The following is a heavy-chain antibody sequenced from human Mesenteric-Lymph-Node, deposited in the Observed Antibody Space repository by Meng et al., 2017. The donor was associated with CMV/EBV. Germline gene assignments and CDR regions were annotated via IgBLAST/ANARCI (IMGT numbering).Heavy chain of an antibody. CDR2: LYYSGST. V-gene: IGHV4-61*01. CDR1: GSVGSGSYY. J-gene: IGHJ5*02. Sequence: GSVGSGSYYWSWIRQPPGKGLEYIGYLYYSGSTNYNPSLKSRVTISVDTSKNQFSLKLSSVTAADTAVYYCARIIAAAGSSVWFDPWGQGTLVTVSS. D-gene: IGHD6-13*01. CDR3: ARIIAAAGSSVWFDP.